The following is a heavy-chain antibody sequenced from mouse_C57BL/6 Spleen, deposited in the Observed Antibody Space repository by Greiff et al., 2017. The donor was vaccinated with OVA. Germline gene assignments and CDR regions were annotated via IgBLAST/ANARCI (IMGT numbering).Heavy chain of an antibody. CDR3: ARDGYGSGYFDV. J-gene: IGHJ1*03. CDR1: GYTFTSYT. V-gene: IGHV1-4*01. D-gene: IGHD1-1*01. CDR2: INPSSGYT. Sequence: VKLMESGAELARPGASVKMSCKASGYTFTSYTMHWVKQRPGQGLEWIGYINPSSGYTKYNQKFKDKATLTADKSSSTAYMQLSSLTSEDSAVYYCARDGYGSGYFDVWGTGTTVTVSS.